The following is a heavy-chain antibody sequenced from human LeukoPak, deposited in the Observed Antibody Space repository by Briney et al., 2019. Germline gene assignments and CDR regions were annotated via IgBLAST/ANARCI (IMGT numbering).Heavy chain of an antibody. CDR1: GFTFNDAW. D-gene: IGHD4-11*01. J-gene: IGHJ4*02. Sequence: GGSLRLSCAASGFTFNDAWMSWVRQAPGKGLEWVARIKSKVHDGTTDYTAPVNGRFTISRDDSQNKLYLQMNSLKTEDTGVYYCSGHMTSADYWGQGTLVTVSS. CDR2: IKSKVHDGTT. V-gene: IGHV3-15*01. CDR3: SGHMTSADY.